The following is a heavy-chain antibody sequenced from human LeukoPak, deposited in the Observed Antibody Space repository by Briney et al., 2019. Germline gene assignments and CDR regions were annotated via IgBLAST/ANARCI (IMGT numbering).Heavy chain of an antibody. V-gene: IGHV3-7*01. D-gene: IGHD2-21*02. CDR1: RFTFSNYW. CDR2: INQDGTKK. CDR3: AKWGPHCAGDYXPALDS. J-gene: IGHJ5*01. Sequence: GGSLRLSCVASRFTFSNYWMSWVRQAPGKGLEWVANINQDGTKKVYAASMKGRFTISRDNAKESLYLQLNSLRADDTAVYYCAKWGPHCAGDYXPALDSWGQGSLVTVSS.